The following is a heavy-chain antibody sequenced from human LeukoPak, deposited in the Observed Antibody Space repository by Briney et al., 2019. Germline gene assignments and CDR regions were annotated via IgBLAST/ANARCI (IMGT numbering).Heavy chain of an antibody. CDR2: INYSGST. CDR1: GGSISNYY. Sequence: SETLSLTCTVSGGSISNYYWSWIRQPPGKGLEWIAYINYSGSTYYNPSLKSRVTISVDTSKNQFSLKLSSVTAADTAVYYCARLEYYDSSGYSFDYWGQGTLVTVSS. V-gene: IGHV4-59*08. D-gene: IGHD3-22*01. CDR3: ARLEYYDSSGYSFDY. J-gene: IGHJ4*02.